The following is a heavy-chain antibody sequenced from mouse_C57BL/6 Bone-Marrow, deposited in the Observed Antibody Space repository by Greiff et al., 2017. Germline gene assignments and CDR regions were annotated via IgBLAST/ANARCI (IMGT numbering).Heavy chain of an antibody. CDR2: IYPGSGNT. Sequence: LQESGAELVRPGASVKLSCKASGYTFTDYYINWVKQRPGQGLEWIARIYPGSGNTYYNEKFKGKATLTAEKSSSTAYMQLSSLTSEDSAVYFCEGLLRSFAYWGQGTLVTVSA. D-gene: IGHD1-1*01. CDR3: EGLLRSFAY. J-gene: IGHJ3*01. CDR1: GYTFTDYY. V-gene: IGHV1-76*01.